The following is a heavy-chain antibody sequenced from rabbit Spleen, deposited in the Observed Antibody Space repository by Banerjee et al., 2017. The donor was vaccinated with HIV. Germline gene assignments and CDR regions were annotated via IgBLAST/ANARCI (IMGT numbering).Heavy chain of an antibody. J-gene: IGHJ3*01. CDR2: IDPIFGRT. V-gene: IGHV1S7*01. CDR3: VRDVGSSGWGSRLDL. CDR1: GFDFSNYG. Sequence: QSLEESGGDLVKPGGSLKLSCKASGFDFSNYGVTWVRQAPGKGLEWIGYIDPIFGRTYYASWVNGRFTISSHNAQNTLYLQLNSLTAADTATYFCVRDVGSSGWGSRLDLWGPGTLVTVS. D-gene: IGHD4-1*01.